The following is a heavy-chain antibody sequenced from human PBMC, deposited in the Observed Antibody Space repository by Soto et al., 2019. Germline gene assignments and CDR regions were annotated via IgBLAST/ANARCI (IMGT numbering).Heavy chain of an antibody. CDR1: GYTFTGYY. J-gene: IGHJ5*02. CDR3: ARGAMYSTSWYGEPSWSDP. Sequence: ASVKVSCKASGYTFTGYYMHWVRQAPGQGLEWMGWINPNSGATNYAQKFQDRVTMTRDTSISTAYMELSRLRSEDTAVYYCARGAMYSTSWYGEPSWSDPWGQGTLVTVSS. D-gene: IGHD6-13*01. V-gene: IGHV1-2*02. CDR2: INPNSGAT.